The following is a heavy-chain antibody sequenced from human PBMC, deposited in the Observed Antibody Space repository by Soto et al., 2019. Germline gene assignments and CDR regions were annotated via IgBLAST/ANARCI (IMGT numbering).Heavy chain of an antibody. Sequence: GASVKVSCKASGDTFSSYAISWVRQAPGQGLEWMGGTIPIFGTVNYAQKLQGRATITADESTSTAYMELSSLRSEDTAVYYCARHDCISSSCYYYYYYGMDVWGQGTTVTVSS. J-gene: IGHJ6*02. V-gene: IGHV1-69*13. D-gene: IGHD2-2*01. CDR1: GDTFSSYA. CDR3: ARHDCISSSCYYYYYYGMDV. CDR2: TIPIFGTV.